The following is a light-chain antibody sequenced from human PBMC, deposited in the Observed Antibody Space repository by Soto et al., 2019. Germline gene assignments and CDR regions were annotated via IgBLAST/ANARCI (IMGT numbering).Light chain of an antibody. J-gene: IGKJ5*01. CDR2: GAS. CDR3: QQLNNYPHT. Sequence: IHLSQSPSCLSASVSYSVTITCRASQGIFSYLAWYQQKPGKAPELLIYGASTLQSGVPSRFSGRGSGKEFTLAISNLQAEDVATYFCQQLNNYPHTFGQGTRLEIK. CDR1: QGIFSY. V-gene: IGKV1-9*01.